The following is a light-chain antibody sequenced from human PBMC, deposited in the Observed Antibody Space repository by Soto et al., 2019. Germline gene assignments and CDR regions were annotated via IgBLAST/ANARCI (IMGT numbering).Light chain of an antibody. V-gene: IGKV1-5*01. CDR3: QQYNTYPWT. Sequence: DIQMTQSPSTLSASVGDRVTITCRASQSISSWLAWYQPKPGKAPKLLIYDASSLERGVPSRFSGSGSGTEFTLTISSLQPDDFATYYCQQYNTYPWTYGQGTKVEIK. CDR2: DAS. CDR1: QSISSW. J-gene: IGKJ1*01.